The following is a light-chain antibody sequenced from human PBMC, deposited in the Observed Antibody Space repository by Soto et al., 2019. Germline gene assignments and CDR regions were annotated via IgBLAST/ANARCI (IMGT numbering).Light chain of an antibody. CDR2: DAS. CDR3: QQRSNWPPSIT. Sequence: IVLTQSPAPLSLSPGDRAPLSCRARQSVTPFLAWYQQKPGQAPRLLIYDASDRAPGIPARFSGSGSATDYTLTINNLEPEDFAVYYCQQRSNWPPSITFGQGTRLEI. V-gene: IGKV3-11*01. J-gene: IGKJ5*01. CDR1: QSVTPF.